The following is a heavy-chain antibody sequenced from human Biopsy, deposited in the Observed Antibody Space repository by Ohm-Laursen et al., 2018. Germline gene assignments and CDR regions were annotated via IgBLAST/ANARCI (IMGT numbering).Heavy chain of an antibody. CDR2: INHSGST. Sequence: TLSLTCAVYGGSFSGYYWGWIRQPPGKGLEWIGEINHSGSTNYNPSLKSRVTISVDTSKNQFPLKLSSVTAADTAVYYCARGRLRAVARFDYWGQGTLVTVSS. CDR3: ARGRLRAVARFDY. V-gene: IGHV4-34*01. D-gene: IGHD6-19*01. J-gene: IGHJ4*02. CDR1: GGSFSGYY.